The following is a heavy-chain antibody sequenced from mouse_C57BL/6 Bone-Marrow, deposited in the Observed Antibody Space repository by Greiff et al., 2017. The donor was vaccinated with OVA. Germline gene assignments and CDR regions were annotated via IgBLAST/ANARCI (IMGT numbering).Heavy chain of an antibody. D-gene: IGHD2-4*01. V-gene: IGHV5-4*01. J-gene: IGHJ3*01. CDR3: ARFDYGTY. CDR2: ISDGGSYT. Sequence: EVQLVESGGGLVKPGGSLKLSCAASGFTFSSYAMSWVRQTPEKRLEWVATISDGGSYTYYPDNVKGRFTISRDTAKNNLYLQMSHLKSDDTAMYYCARFDYGTYWGQGTLVTVSA. CDR1: GFTFSSYA.